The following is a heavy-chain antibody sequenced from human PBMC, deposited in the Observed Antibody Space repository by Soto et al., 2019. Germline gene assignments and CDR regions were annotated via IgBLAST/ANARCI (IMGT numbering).Heavy chain of an antibody. J-gene: IGHJ4*02. V-gene: IGHV4-30-2*01. Sequence: SLTCAVSGVSINNADYSWSWIRQPPGRGLEWIGYIYHSGSTYYNPSLKSRVTISXDRSKNQFSLKLSSVTAADTAVYYCARGNVVAIDYWGQGTLVTVSS. CDR2: IYHSGST. CDR1: GVSINNADYS. D-gene: IGHD2-21*01. CDR3: ARGNVVAIDY.